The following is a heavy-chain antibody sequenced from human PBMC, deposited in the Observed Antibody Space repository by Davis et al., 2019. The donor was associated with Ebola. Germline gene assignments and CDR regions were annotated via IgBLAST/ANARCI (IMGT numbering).Heavy chain of an antibody. CDR1: GASISSYY. J-gene: IGHJ4*02. Sequence: MPGGSLRLSCSVSGASISSYYWSWIRQPPGKGLEWIGYIYHSGSTYYNPSLKSRVTISVDRSKNQFSLKLSSVTAADTAVYYCARGARWGQGTLVTVSS. CDR3: ARGAR. V-gene: IGHV4-59*12. CDR2: IYHSGST. D-gene: IGHD6-6*01.